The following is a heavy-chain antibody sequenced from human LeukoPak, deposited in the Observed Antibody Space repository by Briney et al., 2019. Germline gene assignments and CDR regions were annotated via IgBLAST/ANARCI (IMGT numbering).Heavy chain of an antibody. CDR2: ISSGSSTM. CDR1: GFTFSSYT. J-gene: IGHJ6*02. D-gene: IGHD2-2*01. V-gene: IGHV3-48*02. Sequence: AGGSLRLSCAASGFTFSSYTMNWVRQAPGKGLEWVSYISSGSSTMYYADSVKGRFTISRDNAKNSLYLQMNSLRDEDTAVYYCARDSTDCSSTSCYFRYYGVDVWGQGTTVTVSS. CDR3: ARDSTDCSSTSCYFRYYGVDV.